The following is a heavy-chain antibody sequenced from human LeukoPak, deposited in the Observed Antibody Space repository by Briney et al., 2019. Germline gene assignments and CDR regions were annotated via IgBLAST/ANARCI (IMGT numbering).Heavy chain of an antibody. D-gene: IGHD3-16*01. CDR3: AHSLPYDHGLDY. CDR2: IFWDDDK. CDR1: GFLLSTSGVG. V-gene: IGHV2-5*02. J-gene: IGHJ4*02. Sequence: SGPTLVKPTQTLTLTCTFSGFLLSTSGVGVGWIRQPPGKALEWLAIIFWDDDKRYSPFLKSRLTITKDTSKNQVVLTMTNMDPVDTATYYCAHSLPYDHGLDYWGQGTLVTVSS.